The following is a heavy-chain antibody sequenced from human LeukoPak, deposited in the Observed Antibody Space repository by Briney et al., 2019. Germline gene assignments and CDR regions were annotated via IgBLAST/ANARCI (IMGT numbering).Heavy chain of an antibody. D-gene: IGHD2-2*01. CDR3: AEGYQFKV. Sequence: SQTLSLTCAISGDSVSRNSAAWNWIRQSPSRGLEWLGRTYYRSKWYSDYAVSAKSRITINADTSKNEFSLQLNSVTPEDTAVYYCAEGYQFKVWGQGTLVTVSS. CDR2: TYYRSKWYS. J-gene: IGHJ4*02. CDR1: GDSVSRNSAA. V-gene: IGHV6-1*01.